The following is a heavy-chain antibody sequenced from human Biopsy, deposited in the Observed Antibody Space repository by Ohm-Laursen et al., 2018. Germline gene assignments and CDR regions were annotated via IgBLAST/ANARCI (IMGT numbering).Heavy chain of an antibody. V-gene: IGHV4-59*01. J-gene: IGHJ4*02. D-gene: IGHD3-16*01. CDR1: RDSISNYY. CDR2: IYYTGST. CDR3: ARDSRGGHLNTTLITGKNLDS. Sequence: GTLSFTCTVSRDSISNYYWTWIRQSPGQGLEGIGYIYYTGSTNYNPSVKSRVTISVDTSKNQFSLKLNSVTAADTAVYFCARDSRGGHLNTTLITGKNLDSWGQGILVTVSS.